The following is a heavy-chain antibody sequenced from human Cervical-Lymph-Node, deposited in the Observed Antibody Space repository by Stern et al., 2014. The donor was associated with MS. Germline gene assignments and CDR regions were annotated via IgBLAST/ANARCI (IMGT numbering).Heavy chain of an antibody. CDR2: IIPIFGTA. CDR3: ARDGRHRYNFGLDV. J-gene: IGHJ6*02. D-gene: IGHD1-14*01. CDR1: GGTFNVYA. V-gene: IGHV1-69*01. Sequence: QVQLLQPGAEVKKPGSSVKISCKASGGTFNVYAINWLRQAPGQGLEWMGGIIPIFGTANYAQKFQGRITITADESTRTSSMQLSSLTSNDTAVYYCARDGRHRYNFGLDVWGQGTTVTVSS.